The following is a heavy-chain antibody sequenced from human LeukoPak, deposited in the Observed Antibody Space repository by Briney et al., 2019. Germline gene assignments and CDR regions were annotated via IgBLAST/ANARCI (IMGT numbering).Heavy chain of an antibody. V-gene: IGHV4-34*01. Sequence: SETLSLTCAVYGGSFSGYYWSWIRQPPGKGLEWIGEINHSGSTNYNPSLKSRVTISVDTSKNQFSLKLSSVTAADTAVYYCARVLGGIAARPDYFDYWGQGTLVTVSS. J-gene: IGHJ4*02. D-gene: IGHD6-6*01. CDR3: ARVLGGIAARPDYFDY. CDR2: INHSGST. CDR1: GGSFSGYY.